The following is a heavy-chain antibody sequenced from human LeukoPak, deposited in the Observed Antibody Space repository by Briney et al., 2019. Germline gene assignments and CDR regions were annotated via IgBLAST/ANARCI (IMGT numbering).Heavy chain of an antibody. CDR3: ARDEN. V-gene: IGHV3-7*04. J-gene: IGHJ4*02. Sequence: KPGGSLRLSCAAPGFTFSNSWMSWVRHAPGKGLEWVANMNQDGSEKYYLDSVKGRFTISRDNAKSSLYLQMNSLRAEDTAVYYCARDENWGQGTQVTVSS. CDR1: GFTFSNSW. CDR2: MNQDGSEK.